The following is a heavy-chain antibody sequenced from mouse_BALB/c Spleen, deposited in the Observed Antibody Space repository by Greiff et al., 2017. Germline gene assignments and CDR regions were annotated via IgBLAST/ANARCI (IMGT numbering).Heavy chain of an antibody. CDR3: ARLQYAMDY. Sequence: VKVVESGPGLVQPSQSLSITCTVSGFSLTSYGVHWVRQSPGKGLEWLGVIWSGGSTDYNAAFISRLSISKDNSKSQVFFKMNSLQANDTAIYYCARLQYAMDYWGQGTSVTVSS. V-gene: IGHV2-2*02. J-gene: IGHJ4*01. CDR1: GFSLTSYG. CDR2: IWSGGST.